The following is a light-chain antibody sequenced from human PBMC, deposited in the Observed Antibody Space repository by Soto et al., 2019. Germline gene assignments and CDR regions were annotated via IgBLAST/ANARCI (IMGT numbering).Light chain of an antibody. CDR1: QDISNY. CDR3: PQEDR. Sequence: DIQMTQSPSSLSASVGDRVTITCQASQDISNYLNWYQQKPGKAPKLLIYDASNLETGVPSRFSGSGSGTDFTFKIGNLQAQDIDTDSCPQEDRFGEGTKVDIK. CDR2: DAS. J-gene: IGKJ1*01. V-gene: IGKV1-33*01.